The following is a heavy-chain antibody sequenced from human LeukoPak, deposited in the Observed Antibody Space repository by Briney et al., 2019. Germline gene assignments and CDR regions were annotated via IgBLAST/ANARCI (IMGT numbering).Heavy chain of an antibody. CDR1: GFTVSNNY. J-gene: IGHJ4*02. V-gene: IGHV3-30*02. CDR2: IRYDGSNK. D-gene: IGHD6-13*01. CDR3: ASSNPAGSSWRPFDN. Sequence: PGGSLRLSCAASGFTVSNNYMTWVRQAPGKGLEWVAFIRYDGSNKFYADSVKGRFTISRDNSKNTLYLQMNNLRGEDTAVYYCASSNPAGSSWRPFDNWGQGTLVTVSS.